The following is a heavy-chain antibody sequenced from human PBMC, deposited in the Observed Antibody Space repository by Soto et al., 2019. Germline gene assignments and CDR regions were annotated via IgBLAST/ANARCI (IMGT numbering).Heavy chain of an antibody. D-gene: IGHD2-2*01. CDR2: IYYSGST. J-gene: IGHJ5*02. V-gene: IGHV4-61*01. Sequence: SETLSLTCTVSDGSVSSGSYYWNWIRQPPGKGLEWIGFIYYSGSTHYNPSLQSRVTISVDTSRNQFSLRLSSVTAADTAVYYCARALWGPAGHINWFDPWGQGTLVTVSS. CDR1: DGSVSSGSYY. CDR3: ARALWGPAGHINWFDP.